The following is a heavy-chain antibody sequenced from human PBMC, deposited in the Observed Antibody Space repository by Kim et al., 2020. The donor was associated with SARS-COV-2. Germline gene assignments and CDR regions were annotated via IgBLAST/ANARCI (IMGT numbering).Heavy chain of an antibody. D-gene: IGHD2-2*01. V-gene: IGHV4-31*03. CDR3: ARDRVVPAARSYYYYGMDV. CDR1: GGSISSGGYY. CDR2: IYYSGST. Sequence: SETLSLTCTVSGGSISSGGYYWSWIRQHPGKGLEWIGYIYYSGSTYYNPSLKSRVTISVDTSKNQFSLKLSSVTAADTAVYYCARDRVVPAARSYYYYGMDVWGQGTTVTVSS. J-gene: IGHJ6*02.